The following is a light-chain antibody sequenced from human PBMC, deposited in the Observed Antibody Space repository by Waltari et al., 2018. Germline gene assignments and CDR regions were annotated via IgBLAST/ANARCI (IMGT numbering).Light chain of an antibody. CDR2: WAS. CDR3: QQYYNTPQT. V-gene: IGKV4-1*01. CDR1: QSVLYSSNNKNY. Sequence: DIVMTQSPASLAVSLGERVTINCKSSQSVLYSSNNKNYLLWYQQKPGQPPKLLIYWASTRESGVPDRFSGSGSETDFTLTSSSLQAEDVAVYYCQQYYNTPQTFGQGTKVEIK. J-gene: IGKJ1*01.